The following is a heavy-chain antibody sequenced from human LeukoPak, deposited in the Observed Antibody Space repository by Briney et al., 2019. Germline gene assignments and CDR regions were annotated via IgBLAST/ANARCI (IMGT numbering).Heavy chain of an antibody. V-gene: IGHV4-30-4*01. J-gene: IGHJ6*04. CDR2: IYYSGST. CDR1: GGSISSSDYY. CDR3: ARINWAGYYYYGMDV. Sequence: PSQTLSLTCTVSGGSISSSDYYWSWIRQPPGKGLKWIGYIYYSGSTYYNPSLKSRVTISVDTSKNQFSLKLSSVTAADTAVYYCARINWAGYYYYGMDVWGKGTTVTVSS. D-gene: IGHD7-27*01.